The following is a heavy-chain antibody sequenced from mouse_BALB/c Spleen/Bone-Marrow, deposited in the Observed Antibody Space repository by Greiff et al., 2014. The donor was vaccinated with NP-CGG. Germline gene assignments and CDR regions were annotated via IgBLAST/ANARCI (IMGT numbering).Heavy chain of an antibody. CDR2: IYPGDGDT. J-gene: IGHJ2*01. Sequence: VQLQQSGAELVRPGSSVKISCKASGYALSSYWVNWVRQRPGQGLEWIGQIYPGDGDTNYNGKFKDKATLTADKSSSTAYMQLSSLTSEASAVYFCAKSGYGSFDYWGQGTTLTVSS. D-gene: IGHD1-1*01. CDR3: AKSGYGSFDY. V-gene: IGHV1-80*01. CDR1: GYALSSYW.